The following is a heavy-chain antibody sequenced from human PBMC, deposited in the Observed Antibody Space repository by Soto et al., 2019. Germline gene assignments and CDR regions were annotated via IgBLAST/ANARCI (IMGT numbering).Heavy chain of an antibody. CDR1: GGTFSSYR. CDR2: IVPIYRTA. D-gene: IGHD6-13*01. V-gene: IGHV1-69*13. Sequence: VASVKVSCKASGGTFSSYRMNWVRQAPGQGLEWMGGIVPIYRTADSAQEFQGRVTITADESARTAYMELRSLKSRDTAVYYCVRDSGAKLSSSWGQGTLVTVSS. J-gene: IGHJ4*02. CDR3: VRDSGAKLSSS.